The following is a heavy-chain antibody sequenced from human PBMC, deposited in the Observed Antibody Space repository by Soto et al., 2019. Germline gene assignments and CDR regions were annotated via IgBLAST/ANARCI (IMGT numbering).Heavy chain of an antibody. Sequence: HPGGSLRLCCAASGFTVSSNYMSWVGQAPGKGLEWVSVIYSGGSTYYADSVKGRFTISRDNSKNTLYLQMNSLRAEDTAVYYCARVQGVYYDSSGYYGYWGQGTLVTVSS. D-gene: IGHD3-22*01. CDR2: IYSGGST. CDR3: ARVQGVYYDSSGYYGY. V-gene: IGHV3-53*01. J-gene: IGHJ4*02. CDR1: GFTVSSNY.